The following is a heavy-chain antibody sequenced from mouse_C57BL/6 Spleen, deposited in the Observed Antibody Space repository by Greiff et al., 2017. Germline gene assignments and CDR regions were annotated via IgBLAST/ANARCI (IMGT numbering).Heavy chain of an antibody. D-gene: IGHD1-1*01. Sequence: QVQLQQSGAELVRPGTSVKVSCKASGYAFTNYLIEWVKQRPGQGLEWIGVINPGSGGTNYNEKFKGKATLTADKSSSTAYMQLSSLSSEDSAVYFWARRGIYGSSFDYWGQGTTLTVSS. CDR2: INPGSGGT. CDR3: ARRGIYGSSFDY. CDR1: GYAFTNYL. J-gene: IGHJ2*01. V-gene: IGHV1-54*01.